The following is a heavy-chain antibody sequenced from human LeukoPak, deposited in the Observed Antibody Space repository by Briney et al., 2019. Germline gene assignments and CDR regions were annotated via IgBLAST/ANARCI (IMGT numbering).Heavy chain of an antibody. J-gene: IGHJ3*02. D-gene: IGHD3-3*01. CDR3: ATGFGPRGAFDI. V-gene: IGHV1-24*01. CDR2: FGPEDGET. Sequence: ASVKVSCKVSGYTLTELSMHWVRQAPGKGLEWMGGFGPEDGETIYAQKFQGRVTMTEDTSTDTAYMELSSLRSEDTAVYYCATGFGPRGAFDIWGQGTMVTVSS. CDR1: GYTLTELS.